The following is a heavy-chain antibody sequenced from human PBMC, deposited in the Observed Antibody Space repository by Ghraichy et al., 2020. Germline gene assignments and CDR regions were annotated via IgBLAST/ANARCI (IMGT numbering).Heavy chain of an antibody. V-gene: IGHV3-30*18. CDR2: ISYDGSNK. J-gene: IGHJ3*02. Sequence: GGSLRLSCAASGFTFSSYGMHWVRQAPGKGLEWVAVISYDGSNKYYADSVKDRFTISRDNSKNTLYLQMNSLRAEDTAVYYCAKDLGSNTFDIWGQGTMVTVSS. CDR1: GFTFSSYG. CDR3: AKDLGSNTFDI.